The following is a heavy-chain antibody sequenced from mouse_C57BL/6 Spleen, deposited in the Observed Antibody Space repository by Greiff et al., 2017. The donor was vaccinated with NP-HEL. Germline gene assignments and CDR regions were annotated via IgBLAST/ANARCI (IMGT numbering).Heavy chain of an antibody. CDR3: ARSPAVGARYFDV. V-gene: IGHV14-2*01. D-gene: IGHD1-1*01. J-gene: IGHJ1*03. Sequence: EVHLVESGAELVKPGASVKLSCTASGFNIKDYYMHWVKQRTEQGLEWIGRIDPEDGETKYAPKFQGKATITADPSSNTAYLQLSSLTPEDTAVYYCARSPAVGARYFDVWGTGTTVTVSS. CDR2: IDPEDGET. CDR1: GFNIKDYY.